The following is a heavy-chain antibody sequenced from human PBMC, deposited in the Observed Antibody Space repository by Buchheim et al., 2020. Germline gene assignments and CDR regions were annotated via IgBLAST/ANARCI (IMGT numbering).Heavy chain of an antibody. V-gene: IGHV4-4*02. CDR3: AREASKDYPYLDY. J-gene: IGHJ4*02. CDR1: GGSISSTNW. Sequence: QVQLQESGPGLVKPSGTLSLTCAVSGGSISSTNWWTWVRQPPGKGLEWIGEIYHTWSTTYNPSLASRVTLSLDKSKTQFSLKVSSVTAADTAVYYCAREASKDYPYLDYWGQGTL. D-gene: IGHD4-11*01. CDR2: IYHTWST.